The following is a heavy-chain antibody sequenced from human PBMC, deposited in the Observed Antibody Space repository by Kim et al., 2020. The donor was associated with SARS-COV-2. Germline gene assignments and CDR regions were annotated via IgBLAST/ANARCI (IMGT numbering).Heavy chain of an antibody. CDR2: I. Sequence: IYYADSVKGRFPISRDNAKNSVFLQMNTLGDEDTAVYYCVRDHNWGFAYWGQGTLVTVS. V-gene: IGHV3-48*02. D-gene: IGHD7-27*01. J-gene: IGHJ4*02. CDR3: VRDHNWGFAY.